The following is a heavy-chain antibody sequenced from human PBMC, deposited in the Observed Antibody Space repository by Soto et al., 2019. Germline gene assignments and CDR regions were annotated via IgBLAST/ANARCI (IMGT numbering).Heavy chain of an antibody. CDR3: ARGPDYGDYATYFDF. V-gene: IGHV1-69*01. Sequence: QVQLVQSGAEVKKPGSSVKVSCKASGGTFSSYAISWVRQAPGQGLEWVGGIIPIFGTANYAQKFQGRVTITADEYTSTAYMELSSLRSEDTAVYYCARGPDYGDYATYFDFWGQGTLVTVSS. J-gene: IGHJ4*02. CDR1: GGTFSSYA. CDR2: IIPIFGTA. D-gene: IGHD4-17*01.